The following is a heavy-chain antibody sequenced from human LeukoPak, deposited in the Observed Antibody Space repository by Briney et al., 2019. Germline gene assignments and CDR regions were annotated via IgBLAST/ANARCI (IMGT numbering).Heavy chain of an antibody. J-gene: IGHJ4*02. CDR1: GGSLSSSSYY. CDR3: ARAVREYWHY. Sequence: SQTLSLTCTVSGGSLSSSSYYWGWIRQPPAKGLEWIGSIYYSGSTYYNPPLKSRDTISVDTSKNQHSPKLSAVTAQDPALQYCARAVREYWHYWGQGPLVTVSS. D-gene: IGHD3-10*01. V-gene: IGHV4-39*07. CDR2: IYYSGST.